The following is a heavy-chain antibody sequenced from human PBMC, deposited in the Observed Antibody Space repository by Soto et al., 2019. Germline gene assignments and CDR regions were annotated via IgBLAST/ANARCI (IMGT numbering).Heavy chain of an antibody. CDR3: ARVPTETPPIY. CDR2: ISSKNGNT. V-gene: IGHV1-18*01. Sequence: QVQLVQSGADVKKPGASVKVSCKASGYTFSDYGVSWVRQAPGQGLEWMGWISSKNGNTNFAQKFRGTVTTTTDPSTSPVYIEVRSLSPEDPGFYFCARVPTETPPIYWGQGALVTV. CDR1: GYTFSDYG. J-gene: IGHJ4*02.